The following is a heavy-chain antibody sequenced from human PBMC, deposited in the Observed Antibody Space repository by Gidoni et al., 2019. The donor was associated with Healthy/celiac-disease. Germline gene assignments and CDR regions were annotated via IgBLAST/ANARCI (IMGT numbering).Heavy chain of an antibody. CDR3: ARDSGYYDSSGYYYYFDY. Sequence: QVQLQGSGPGLVKPSETLSLTCTVSGGSISSYYWSWIRQPPGKGLEWIGYIYYSGSTNYNPSLKSRVTISVDTSKNQFSLKLSSVTAADTAVYYCARDSGYYDSSGYYYYFDYWGQGTLVTVSS. J-gene: IGHJ4*02. CDR1: GGSISSYY. D-gene: IGHD3-22*01. CDR2: IYYSGST. V-gene: IGHV4-59*01.